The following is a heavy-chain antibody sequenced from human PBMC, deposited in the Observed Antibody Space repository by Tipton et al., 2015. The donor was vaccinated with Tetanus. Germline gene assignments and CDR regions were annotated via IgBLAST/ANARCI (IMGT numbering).Heavy chain of an antibody. CDR1: GLNHSDAY. Sequence: GSLRLSCEVSGLNHSDAYVSWIRQAPGKGLEWLAYISTSGSTKYYAASVEGRFTTSRDNTKNSVSLQMNNLRADDAAVYYCATLTHLGHLYFMQWGQGTLVTVSS. D-gene: IGHD3-9*01. CDR3: ATLTHLGHLYFMQ. CDR2: ISTSGSTK. V-gene: IGHV3-11*01. J-gene: IGHJ1*01.